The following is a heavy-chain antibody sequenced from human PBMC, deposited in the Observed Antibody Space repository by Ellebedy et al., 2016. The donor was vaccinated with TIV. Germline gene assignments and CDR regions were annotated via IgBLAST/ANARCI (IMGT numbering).Heavy chain of an antibody. Sequence: PGGSLRLSCAASGFTVSSNYMSWVRQAPGKGLEWVSIIYSGGSIYYADSVKGRFTISRDNSENTLYLQMNSLRAEDTAVYYCAKTKGFGELNWFDPWGQGTLVTVSS. CDR1: GFTVSSNY. CDR3: AKTKGFGELNWFDP. V-gene: IGHV3-66*01. J-gene: IGHJ5*02. CDR2: IYSGGSI. D-gene: IGHD3-10*01.